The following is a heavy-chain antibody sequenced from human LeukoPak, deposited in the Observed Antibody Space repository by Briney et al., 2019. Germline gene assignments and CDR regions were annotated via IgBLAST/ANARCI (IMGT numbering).Heavy chain of an antibody. Sequence: SVKVSCKASGGTFSSYAISWVRQAPGQGLEWMGGIIPIFGTANYAQKFQGRVTITADRSTSTAYMELSSLRSEDTAVYYCARDTREVGVYYYYMDVWGKGTTVTVSS. V-gene: IGHV1-69*06. J-gene: IGHJ6*03. D-gene: IGHD1-26*01. CDR3: ARDTREVGVYYYYMDV. CDR1: GGTFSSYA. CDR2: IIPIFGTA.